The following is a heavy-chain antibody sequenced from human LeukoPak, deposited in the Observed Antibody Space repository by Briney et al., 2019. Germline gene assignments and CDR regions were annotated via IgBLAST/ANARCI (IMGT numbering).Heavy chain of an antibody. CDR1: GYTFTNFA. V-gene: IGHV1-3*01. CDR2: INAGNGNT. Sequence: GASVKVSRKTSGYTFTNFAIHWVRQAPGQRLEWMGWINAGNGNTKYSQNLQGRVTIAGDTSASTAYMELTSLRSEDTAVYYCARGLLWFGELSTLGYWGQGTLVTVSS. CDR3: ARGLLWFGELSTLGY. J-gene: IGHJ4*02. D-gene: IGHD3-10*01.